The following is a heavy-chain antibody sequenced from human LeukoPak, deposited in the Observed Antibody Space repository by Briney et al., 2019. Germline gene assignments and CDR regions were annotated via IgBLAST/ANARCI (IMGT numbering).Heavy chain of an antibody. CDR2: IYYSGST. D-gene: IGHD3-10*01. Sequence: SETLSLTCIVSGGSISSYYWNWIRQPPGKGLEWIGYIYYSGSTNYDPSLKSRVTISVDTSKNQFSLELSSVTAADTAVYYCARGDYSASRSFDYWGHGTLVTVSS. V-gene: IGHV4-59*01. CDR3: ARGDYSASRSFDY. CDR1: GGSISSYY. J-gene: IGHJ5*01.